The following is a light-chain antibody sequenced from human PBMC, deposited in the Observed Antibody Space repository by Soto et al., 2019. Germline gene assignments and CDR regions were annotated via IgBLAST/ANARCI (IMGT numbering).Light chain of an antibody. Sequence: QSALTQPRSVSGSPGQSVTISCTGTSSDVGGHDHVSWYQQHPGKAPQLIIYDVIKRPSGVPDRFSGSKSGNTASLTISGLQADDEADYYCCSNAVIISWVFGGGTQLTVL. J-gene: IGLJ3*02. CDR3: CSNAVIISWV. V-gene: IGLV2-11*01. CDR2: DVI. CDR1: SSDVGGHDH.